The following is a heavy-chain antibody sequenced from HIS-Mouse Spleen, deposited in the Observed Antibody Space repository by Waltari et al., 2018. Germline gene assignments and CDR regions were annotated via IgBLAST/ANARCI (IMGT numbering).Heavy chain of an antibody. V-gene: IGHV4-34*01. CDR3: ARSWGQWYFDL. CDR1: GGSFSGYY. J-gene: IGHJ2*01. Sequence: QVQLQQWGAGLLKPSETLSPTCAVYGGSFSGYYWSWIRQPPGKGLEWIGEINHSGRTNYNPSLKSRVTISVDTSKNQFSLKLSSVTAADTAVYYCARSWGQWYFDLWGRGTLVTVSS. CDR2: INHSGRT. D-gene: IGHD6-13*01.